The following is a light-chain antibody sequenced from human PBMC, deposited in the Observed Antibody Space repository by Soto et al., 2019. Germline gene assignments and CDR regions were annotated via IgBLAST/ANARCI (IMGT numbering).Light chain of an antibody. CDR1: QRLSASD. V-gene: IGKV3-20*01. CDR3: QQYGSSPIT. J-gene: IGKJ5*01. Sequence: EIVLTQSPGTLSLSPGQRATLSCRASQRLSASDIAWYQQKPGQAPKFLIYGVSSRATGIPDRLSGSGSGTDFTLTISRLEPEDFAVYYCQQYGSSPITFGQGTRLEIK. CDR2: GVS.